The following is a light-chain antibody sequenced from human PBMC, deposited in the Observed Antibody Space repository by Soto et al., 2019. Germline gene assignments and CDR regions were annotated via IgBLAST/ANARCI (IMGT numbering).Light chain of an antibody. Sequence: DIQMTQSPSTLSAXXXXXGXXAXRXSQRISTWLGWYRXXPAKAXXLXXYDASSLKSGVPSRFSGSGSGTDFTLPISSLQPDDFATYDCQQYHTYSSITFGQGTRLEIK. CDR3: QQYHTYSSIT. J-gene: IGKJ5*01. V-gene: IGKV1-5*01. CDR1: QRISTW. CDR2: DAS.